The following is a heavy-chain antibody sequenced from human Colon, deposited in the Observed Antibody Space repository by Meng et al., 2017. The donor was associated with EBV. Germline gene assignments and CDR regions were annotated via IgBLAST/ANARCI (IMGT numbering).Heavy chain of an antibody. V-gene: IGHV4-34*02. J-gene: IGHJ5*02. CDR1: GAACRDYY. CDR3: ARRGPSGNFSP. CDR2: IDHRGNT. Sequence: HLQPVGAGLLEPSGTLARRCAVYGAACRDYYWTWIRHPPGKGLEWIGEIDHRGNTKYNPSLKSRVTLSLDTSKKQFSLKVSSVTAADSAVYYCARRGPSGNFSPWSQGALVTVSS. D-gene: IGHD3-10*01.